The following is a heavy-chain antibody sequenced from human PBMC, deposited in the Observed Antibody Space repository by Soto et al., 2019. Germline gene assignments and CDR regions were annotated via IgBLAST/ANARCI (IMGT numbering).Heavy chain of an antibody. D-gene: IGHD5-12*01. Sequence: SETLSLTCTVSGGSIRSYYWSWIRQPPGKGLEWIGYIYYSGSTNYNPSLKSRVTISGDTSKNQFSLKLSSVTAADTAVYYCARADSGYAYFDSWGQGTLVTVSS. CDR3: ARADSGYAYFDS. V-gene: IGHV4-59*01. CDR1: GGSIRSYY. CDR2: IYYSGST. J-gene: IGHJ4*02.